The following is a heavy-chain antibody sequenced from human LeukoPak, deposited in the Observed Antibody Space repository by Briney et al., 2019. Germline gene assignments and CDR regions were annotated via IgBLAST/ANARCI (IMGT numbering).Heavy chain of an antibody. J-gene: IGHJ4*02. CDR3: ATVVGARGGDYFDY. Sequence: ASVKVSCKASGYTFTGYYMHWAREAPGQGLEWMGWMNPNSGGTNYAQKFQGRVTMTRDTSISTAYMELSRLRSDDTAVYYCATVVGARGGDYFDYWGQGTLVTVSP. D-gene: IGHD1-26*01. CDR1: GYTFTGYY. CDR2: MNPNSGGT. V-gene: IGHV1-2*02.